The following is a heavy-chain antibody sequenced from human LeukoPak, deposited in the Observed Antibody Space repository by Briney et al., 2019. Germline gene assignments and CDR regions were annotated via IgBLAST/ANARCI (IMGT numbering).Heavy chain of an antibody. J-gene: IGHJ3*01. CDR3: ARIFDRDV. Sequence: SETLSLICTVSGGSITHSYWSWIRHSAGTGMEWIGRIHATGTTNYNPSFKSPVSMSLDMPTSQFSLTLSAVTVADTATYYCARIFDRDVWGQGALVTVSP. CDR1: GGSITHSY. D-gene: IGHD3-22*01. V-gene: IGHV4-4*07. CDR2: IHATGTT.